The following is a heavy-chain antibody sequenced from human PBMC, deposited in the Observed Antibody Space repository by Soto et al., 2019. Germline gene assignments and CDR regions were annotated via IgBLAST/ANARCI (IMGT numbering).Heavy chain of an antibody. D-gene: IGHD3-10*01. CDR2: ISGSGGST. CDR3: AKDLYYYGSGNWFGP. Sequence: GGSLRLSCAASGFTFSSYAMRWVRQAPGKGLEWVSAISGSGGSTYYADSVKGRFTISRDNAKNTLYLQMNSLRAEDTAVYYCAKDLYYYGSGNWFGPWGQGTLVTVSS. CDR1: GFTFSSYA. V-gene: IGHV3-23*01. J-gene: IGHJ5*02.